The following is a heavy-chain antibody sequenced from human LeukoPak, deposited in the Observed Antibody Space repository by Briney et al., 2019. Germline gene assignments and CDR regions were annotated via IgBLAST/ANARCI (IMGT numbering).Heavy chain of an antibody. CDR3: ARAVTLRYFDWLLPYYMDV. CDR2: IYYSGST. D-gene: IGHD3-9*01. Sequence: SETLSLTCTVSRGSISSTSYYWGWIRQPPGKGLEWIGSIYYSGSTYYNPSLKSRVTISIDTSRNQFSLKLSSVTAADTAAYYCARAVTLRYFDWLLPYYMDVWGKGTTVTVSS. V-gene: IGHV4-39*07. CDR1: RGSISSTSYY. J-gene: IGHJ6*03.